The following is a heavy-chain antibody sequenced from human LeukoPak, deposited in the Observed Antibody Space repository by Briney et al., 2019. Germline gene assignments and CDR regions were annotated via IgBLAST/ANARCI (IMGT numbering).Heavy chain of an antibody. CDR2: IRSKAYGGTT. J-gene: IGHJ4*02. D-gene: IGHD3-3*01. V-gene: IGHV3-49*03. CDR3: TRVDDFWSGYGHFGY. Sequence: GGSLRLSCAASGFTFSDYHMTWIRQAPGKGLEWVGFIRSKAYGGTTEYAASVKGRFTISRDDSKSIAYLQMNSLKTEDTAMYYCTRVDDFWSGYGHFGYWGQGTLVTVSS. CDR1: GFTFSDYH.